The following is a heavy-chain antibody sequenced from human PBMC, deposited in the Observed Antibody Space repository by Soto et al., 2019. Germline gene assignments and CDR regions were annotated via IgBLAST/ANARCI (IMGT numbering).Heavy chain of an antibody. CDR3: AREMTIFGVAPGGGVDV. Sequence: SETLSLTCAVSGGSINTFDFSCIGIRQPPGRGLEWIGSIYQSGRTYYIPSLKSRVTMSLEKSKNQFSLKINSVVAADTAIYYCAREMTIFGVAPGGGVDVWGQGTTVTVSS. V-gene: IGHV4-30-2*01. J-gene: IGHJ6*02. CDR1: GGSINTFDFS. D-gene: IGHD3-3*01. CDR2: IYQSGRT.